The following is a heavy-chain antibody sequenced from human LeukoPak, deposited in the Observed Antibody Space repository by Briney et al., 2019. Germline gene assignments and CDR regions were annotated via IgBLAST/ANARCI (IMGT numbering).Heavy chain of an antibody. CDR3: ARTREQWQVLDY. J-gene: IGHJ4*02. CDR2: ISAYNGNT. CDR1: GYTFTSYG. D-gene: IGHD6-19*01. V-gene: IGHV1-18*01. Sequence: ASVKVSCKASGYTFTSYGISWVRQAPGQGLEWMGWISAYNGNTNYAQKFQGRVTITRDTSASTAYMELSSLRSEDTAVYYCARTREQWQVLDYWGQGTLVTVSS.